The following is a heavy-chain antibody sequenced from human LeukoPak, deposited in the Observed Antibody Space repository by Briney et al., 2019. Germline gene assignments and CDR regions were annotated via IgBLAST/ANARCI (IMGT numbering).Heavy chain of an antibody. D-gene: IGHD1-26*01. CDR1: GFTFSSYW. CDR3: ARDQYSGNYHSN. V-gene: IGHV3-74*03. Sequence: GGSLRLSCAASGFTFSSYWMHWVRQPPGKGLVWVSRINTDGSSTTYADSVKGRFTISRDNAQNTLCLQMHSLRAEDTAVYYCARDQYSGNYHSNWGQGTLVTVSS. J-gene: IGHJ4*02. CDR2: INTDGSST.